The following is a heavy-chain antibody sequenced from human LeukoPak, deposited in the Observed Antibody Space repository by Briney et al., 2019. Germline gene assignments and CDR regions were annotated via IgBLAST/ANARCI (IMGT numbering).Heavy chain of an antibody. CDR2: IYYSGST. CDR1: GGSISSYY. J-gene: IGHJ3*02. CDR3: ARELLSAFDI. V-gene: IGHV4-59*01. Sequence: SETLSLTCTVSGGSISSYYWSWIRQPPGKGLEWIGYIYYSGSTNYNPSLKSRATISVDTSKNQFSLKLSSVTAADTAVYYCARELLSAFDIWGQGTMVTVSS. D-gene: IGHD2/OR15-2a*01.